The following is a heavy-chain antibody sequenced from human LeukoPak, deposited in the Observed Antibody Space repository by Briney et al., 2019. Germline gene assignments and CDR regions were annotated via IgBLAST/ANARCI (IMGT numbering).Heavy chain of an antibody. Sequence: SETLSLTCAVYGGSFSGYYWSWIRQPPGKGLEWIGEINHSGSTNYNPSLKSRVTISVDTSKNQFSLKLSSVTAADTAVYYCARHRGALVVPAAIRGPFDYWGQGTLVTVSS. CDR1: GGSFSGYY. CDR2: INHSGST. V-gene: IGHV4-34*01. CDR3: ARHRGALVVPAAIRGPFDY. D-gene: IGHD2-2*02. J-gene: IGHJ4*02.